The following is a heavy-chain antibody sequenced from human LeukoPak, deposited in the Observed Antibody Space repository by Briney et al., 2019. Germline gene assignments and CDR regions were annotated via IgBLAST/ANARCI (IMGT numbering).Heavy chain of an antibody. V-gene: IGHV1-46*01. CDR3: ATSQYYYGSGRELLFDY. J-gene: IGHJ4*02. CDR1: GYTFTSYY. Sequence: ASVKVSCKASGYTFTSYYMHWVRQAPGQGLEWMGIINPSGGSTSYAQKFQGRVTMTRDTSTSTVYMELGSLRSEDTAVYYCATSQYYYGSGRELLFDYWGQGTLVTVSS. D-gene: IGHD3-10*01. CDR2: INPSGGST.